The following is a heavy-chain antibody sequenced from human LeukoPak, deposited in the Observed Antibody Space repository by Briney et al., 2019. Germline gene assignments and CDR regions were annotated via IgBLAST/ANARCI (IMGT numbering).Heavy chain of an antibody. CDR2: IYYSGST. CDR3: ARGPKGDYGDF. Sequence: SETLSLTCTVSGGSISSYYWSWIRQPPGKGLERIGYIYYSGSTNYNPSLKSRVTISVDTSKNQFSLKLSSVTAADTAVYYCARGPKGDYGDFWGQGTLVTVSS. J-gene: IGHJ4*02. CDR1: GGSISSYY. V-gene: IGHV4-59*01.